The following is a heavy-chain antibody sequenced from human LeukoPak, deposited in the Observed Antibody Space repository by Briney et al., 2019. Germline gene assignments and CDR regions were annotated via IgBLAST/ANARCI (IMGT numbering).Heavy chain of an antibody. CDR2: ISYDGSNK. CDR1: GFTFSSYG. J-gene: IGHJ4*02. CDR3: ARDGSRGNLVTAPDY. V-gene: IGHV3-30*03. Sequence: GGSLRLSCAASGFTFSSYGMHWVRQAPGKGLEWVAVISYDGSNKYYADSVKGRFTISRDNSKNTLYLQMNSLRAEDTAVYYCARDGSRGNLVTAPDYWGQGTLVTVSS. D-gene: IGHD2-21*02.